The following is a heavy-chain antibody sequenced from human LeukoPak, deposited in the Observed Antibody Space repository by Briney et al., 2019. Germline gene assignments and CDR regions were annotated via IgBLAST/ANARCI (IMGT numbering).Heavy chain of an antibody. J-gene: IGHJ6*02. V-gene: IGHV3-23*01. CDR1: GFTFSSYA. D-gene: IGHD2-15*01. Sequence: GGSRRLSCAASGFTFSSYAMSWVRQAPGKGLEWVSAISGSGGSTYYADSVKGRFTISRDNAKNSLYLQMNSLRAEDTAVYYCATTVIVVTYYGMDVWGQGTTVTVSS. CDR3: ATTVIVVTYYGMDV. CDR2: ISGSGGST.